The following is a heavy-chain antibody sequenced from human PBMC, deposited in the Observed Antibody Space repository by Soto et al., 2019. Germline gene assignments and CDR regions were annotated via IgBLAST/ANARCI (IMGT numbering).Heavy chain of an antibody. CDR3: AKGGYFDWLLTRKVFDY. D-gene: IGHD3-9*01. CDR1: GFTFSSYA. Sequence: GGSLRLSCAASGFTFSSYAMSWVRQAPGKGLEWVSAISGSGGSTYYADSVKGRFTISRDNSKNTLYLQMNSLRAEDTAVYYCAKGGYFDWLLTRKVFDYWGQGTLVTAPQ. J-gene: IGHJ4*02. V-gene: IGHV3-23*01. CDR2: ISGSGGST.